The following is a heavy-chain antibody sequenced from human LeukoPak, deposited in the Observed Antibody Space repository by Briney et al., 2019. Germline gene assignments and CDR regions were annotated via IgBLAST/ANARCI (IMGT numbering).Heavy chain of an antibody. V-gene: IGHV1-2*02. D-gene: IGHD2-15*01. CDR2: INPESGDT. Sequence: ASVKVSCKASGYTFTAYYMHWVRQAPGQGLEWMGWINPESGDTNYAQKFQSRVTMTRDTSISTVYMELSTLMSDDTAVFYCARGGGGLSFWGRGTLVTVSS. J-gene: IGHJ2*01. CDR1: GYTFTAYY. CDR3: ARGGGGLSF.